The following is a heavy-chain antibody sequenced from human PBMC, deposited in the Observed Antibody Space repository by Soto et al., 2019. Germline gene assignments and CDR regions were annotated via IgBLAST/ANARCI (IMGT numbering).Heavy chain of an antibody. J-gene: IGHJ4*02. V-gene: IGHV3-9*01. Sequence: PGGSLRLSCAASGVTLDDYAMHGVRQAPGKGLEWVSGISWNSGSIGYADSVKGRFTISRDNAKNSLYLQMNSLRAEDTALYYCAKDLYSSSYWGQGTLVTVSS. CDR3: AKDLYSSSY. D-gene: IGHD6-6*01. CDR1: GVTLDDYA. CDR2: ISWNSGSI.